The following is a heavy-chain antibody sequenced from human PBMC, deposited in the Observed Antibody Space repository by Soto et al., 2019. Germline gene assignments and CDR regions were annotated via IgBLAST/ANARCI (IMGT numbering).Heavy chain of an antibody. V-gene: IGHV1-69*06. CDR3: ARGVYGSGNYYTGPSAFDI. Sequence: QVQLEQSGAEVKTPGSSVKVSCKASGGTLRDHGVAWLRQAPGPGLEWMGGTIPVFNTAKYAQKFQGRVTVTADKFTIIAYMELSSLRSEDTAFYFCARGVYGSGNYYTGPSAFDIWGQGTMVIVSS. CDR1: GGTLRDHG. J-gene: IGHJ3*02. CDR2: TIPVFNTA. D-gene: IGHD3-10*01.